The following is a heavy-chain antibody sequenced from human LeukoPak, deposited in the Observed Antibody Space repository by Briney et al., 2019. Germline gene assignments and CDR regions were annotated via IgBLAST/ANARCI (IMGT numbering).Heavy chain of an antibody. CDR1: GFTFSSYS. V-gene: IGHV3-21*01. Sequence: GGSLRLSCAASGFTFSSYSMNWVRQAPGKGLEWVASISSSSSYINYADSVKGRFTISRDNAKNSLYLQMNSLRAEDTAVYYCARDLRSSGYYAFDYWGQGILVTVSS. D-gene: IGHD3-22*01. J-gene: IGHJ4*02. CDR2: ISSSSSYI. CDR3: ARDLRSSGYYAFDY.